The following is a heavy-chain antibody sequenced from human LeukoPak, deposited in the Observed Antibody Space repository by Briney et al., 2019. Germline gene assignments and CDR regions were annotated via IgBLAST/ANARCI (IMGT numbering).Heavy chain of an antibody. D-gene: IGHD3-22*01. CDR1: GYSFTSYW. V-gene: IGHV5-51*01. J-gene: IGHJ5*02. CDR3: ATVKRELYYDSSRNWFDP. Sequence: GESLKISCKGSGYSFTSYWIGWVRQMPGKGLEWMGIIYPGDSDTRYSPPFQGQVTISADKSISTAYLQWSSLKASATAMYYCATVKRELYYDSSRNWFDPWGQGTLVTVSS. CDR2: IYPGDSDT.